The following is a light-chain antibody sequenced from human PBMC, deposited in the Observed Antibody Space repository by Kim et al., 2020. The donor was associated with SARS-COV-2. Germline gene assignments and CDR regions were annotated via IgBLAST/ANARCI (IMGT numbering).Light chain of an antibody. J-gene: IGKJ2*01. CDR2: GAS. CDR3: QQYDNLPYS. CDR1: QAIINY. Sequence: IRMTQSPSSLSASAGDRVTITCQATQAIINYVNWYHQKPGKAPKLLIYGASHLQTGVPSRFSGSASGTDFTLTITTLQPEDIGTYYCQQYDNLPYSFGQGTKLEI. V-gene: IGKV1-33*01.